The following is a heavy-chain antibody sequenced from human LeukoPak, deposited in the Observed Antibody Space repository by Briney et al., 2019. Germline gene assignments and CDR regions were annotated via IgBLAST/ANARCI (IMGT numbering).Heavy chain of an antibody. D-gene: IGHD2-2*01. V-gene: IGHV1-69*05. CDR2: IIPIFGTA. J-gene: IGHJ1*01. CDR1: GGTFSSYA. CDR3: ARASHCSSTSCYLDFQH. Sequence: SVKVSCKASGGTFSSYAISWVRQAPGQGLEWMGGIIPIFGTANYAQKLQGRVTITTDESTSTAYMELSSLRSEDTAVYYCARASHCSSTSCYLDFQHWGQGTLVTVSS.